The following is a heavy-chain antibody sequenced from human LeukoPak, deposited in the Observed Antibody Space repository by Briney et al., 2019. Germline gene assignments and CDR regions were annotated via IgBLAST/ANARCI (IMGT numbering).Heavy chain of an antibody. CDR3: ARERTYYCGSGSYASPRPANYNWFDP. J-gene: IGHJ5*02. Sequence: SETLSLTCTVSGGSISSHYWSWIRQPAGKGLEWIGRIYTSGSTNYNPSLKSRVTMSVDTSKNQFSLKLSSVTAADTAVYYCARERTYYCGSGSYASPRPANYNWFDPWGQGTLVTVSS. D-gene: IGHD3-10*01. CDR2: IYTSGST. CDR1: GGSISSHY. V-gene: IGHV4-4*07.